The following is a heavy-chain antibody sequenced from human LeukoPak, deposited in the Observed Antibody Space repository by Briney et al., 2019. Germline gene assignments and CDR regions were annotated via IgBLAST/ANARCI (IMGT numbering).Heavy chain of an antibody. J-gene: IGHJ3*02. CDR2: IKQDGSEK. CDR3: ARANHESSAEAFDI. D-gene: IGHD3-22*01. V-gene: IGHV3-7*01. CDR1: GFTFSSYW. Sequence: PGGSLRLSCAASGFTFSSYWMSWVRQAPGKGLEWVANIKQDGSEKYYVDSVKGRFTISRDNAKNSLYLQMNSLRAEDTAVYYCARANHESSAEAFDIWGQGTMVTVSS.